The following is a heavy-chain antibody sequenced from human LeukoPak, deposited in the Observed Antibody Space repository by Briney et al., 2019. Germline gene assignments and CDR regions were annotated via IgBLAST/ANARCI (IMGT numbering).Heavy chain of an antibody. V-gene: IGHV4-59*08. CDR3: ARQVPQDAFDI. CDR2: IYYSGST. CDR1: GGSISSYY. Sequence: SETLSLTCAVSGGSISSYYWSWIRQPPGKGLEWIGYIYYSGSTNYNPSLKSRVTISVDTSKNQFSLKLSSVTAADTAVYYCARQVPQDAFDIWGQGTMVTVSS. J-gene: IGHJ3*02.